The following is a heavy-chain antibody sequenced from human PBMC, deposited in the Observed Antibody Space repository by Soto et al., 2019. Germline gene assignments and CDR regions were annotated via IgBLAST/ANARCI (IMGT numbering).Heavy chain of an antibody. CDR3: ASGYCSGGSCYHVHY. CDR2: IYYSGST. Sequence: QVQLQESGPGLVKPSQTLSLTCTVSGGSISSGGYYWSWIRQHPGKGLEWIGYIYYSGSTYYNPSLKSRVTISVDTPKNQFSLKLSSVTAADTAVYYCASGYCSGGSCYHVHYWGQGTLVTVSS. CDR1: GGSISSGGYY. V-gene: IGHV4-31*03. J-gene: IGHJ4*02. D-gene: IGHD2-15*01.